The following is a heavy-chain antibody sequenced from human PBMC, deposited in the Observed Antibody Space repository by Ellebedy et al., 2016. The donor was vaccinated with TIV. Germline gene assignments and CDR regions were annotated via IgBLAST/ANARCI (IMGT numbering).Heavy chain of an antibody. CDR3: AREEYNWSRFYYYMDV. CDR1: GFTFSSYW. Sequence: GGSLRLSXAASGFTFSSYWMSWVRQAPGKGLEWVANIKQDGSEKYYVDSVKGRFTISRDNAKNSLYLQMNSLRAEDTAVYYCAREEYNWSRFYYYMDVWGKGTTVTVSS. V-gene: IGHV3-7*01. CDR2: IKQDGSEK. D-gene: IGHD1-20*01. J-gene: IGHJ6*03.